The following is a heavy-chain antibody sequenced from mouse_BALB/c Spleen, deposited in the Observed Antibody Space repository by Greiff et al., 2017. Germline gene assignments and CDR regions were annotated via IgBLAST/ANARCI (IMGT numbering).Heavy chain of an antibody. CDR2: ISSGGSYT. CDR1: GFTFSSYA. CDR3: AREGRGFAY. Sequence: EVKLMESGGGLVKPGGSLKLSCAASGFTFSSYAMSWVRQTPEKRLEWVATISSGGSYTYYPDSVKGRFTISRDNAKNTLYLQMSSLRSEDTAMYYCAREGRGFAYWGQGTLVTVSA. V-gene: IGHV5-9-3*01. J-gene: IGHJ3*01.